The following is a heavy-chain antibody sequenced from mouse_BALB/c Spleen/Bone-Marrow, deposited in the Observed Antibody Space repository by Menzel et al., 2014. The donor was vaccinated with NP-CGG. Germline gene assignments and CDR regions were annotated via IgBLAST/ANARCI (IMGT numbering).Heavy chain of an antibody. V-gene: IGHV5-17*02. D-gene: IGHD2-4*01. Sequence: EVQLVESGGGLVQPGGSRKLSCAASGFTFSSFGMHWVRQAPEKGLEWVAYIRNGSSTIYYADTVKGRFTISRDDPKNTLFLQMTSLRSEDTAMYYCARKGAMITHYYAMDYWGQGTSVTVSS. CDR1: GFTFSSFG. CDR2: IRNGSSTI. CDR3: ARKGAMITHYYAMDY. J-gene: IGHJ4*01.